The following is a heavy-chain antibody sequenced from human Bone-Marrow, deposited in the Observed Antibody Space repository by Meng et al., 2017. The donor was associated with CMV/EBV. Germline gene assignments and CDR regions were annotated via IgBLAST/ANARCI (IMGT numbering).Heavy chain of an antibody. CDR3: AKDPTVESYYDFWSGYWGIGYGMDV. J-gene: IGHJ6*02. D-gene: IGHD3-3*01. Sequence: GGSLRLSCAASGFTFSSYGMHWVRQAPGKGLEWVAFIRYDGSNKYYADFVRGRFTISRDNSKNTLYLQMNSLRAEDTAVYYCAKDPTVESYYDFWSGYWGIGYGMDVWGQGTTVTVSS. CDR1: GFTFSSYG. V-gene: IGHV3-30*02. CDR2: IRYDGSNK.